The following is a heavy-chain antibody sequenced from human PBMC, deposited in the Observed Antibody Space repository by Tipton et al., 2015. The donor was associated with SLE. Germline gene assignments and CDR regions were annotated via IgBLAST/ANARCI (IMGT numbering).Heavy chain of an antibody. J-gene: IGHJ4*02. CDR1: GGSVRSGSYY. V-gene: IGHV4-61*02. CDR3: ARDPGGYCSGGTCSHFDY. CDR2: IHTSGST. Sequence: TLSLTCTVSGGSVRSGSYYWNWIRPPAGKGLEWVGRIHTSGSTNYKPSLKSRVTISVDTSKNQFSRKLISVTAADTAVYYCARDPGGYCSGGTCSHFDYWGQGTLVTVSS. D-gene: IGHD2-15*01.